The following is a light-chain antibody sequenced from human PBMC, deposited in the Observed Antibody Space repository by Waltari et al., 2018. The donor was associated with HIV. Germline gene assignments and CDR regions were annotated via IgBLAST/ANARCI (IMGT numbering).Light chain of an antibody. CDR1: NLRTYY. Sequence: SSELTQDPAVSVALGQTVKITCQGDNLRTYYASWYQQKPGQAPVLVPYGKNRRPSANPDRSARAASRNTSSLIITGAQGEDEAEYYCKTRDRSGNLYVFGTGTTVTVL. V-gene: IGLV3-19*01. CDR2: GKN. CDR3: KTRDRSGNLYV. J-gene: IGLJ1*01.